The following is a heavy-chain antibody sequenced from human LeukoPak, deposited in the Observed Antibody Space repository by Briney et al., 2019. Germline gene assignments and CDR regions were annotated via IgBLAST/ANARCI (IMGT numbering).Heavy chain of an antibody. CDR1: GGSIISSAYY. CDR2: IYYSGST. D-gene: IGHD5-24*01. Sequence: PSQTLSLTCTVSGGSIISSAYYWSWIRQPPGQGLEWIGYIYYSGSTNYNPSLKSRVTISVDTSKNQFSLKLSSVTAADTAVYYCARGDVEMAKGHDYWGQGTLVTVSS. V-gene: IGHV4-61*08. CDR3: ARGDVEMAKGHDY. J-gene: IGHJ4*02.